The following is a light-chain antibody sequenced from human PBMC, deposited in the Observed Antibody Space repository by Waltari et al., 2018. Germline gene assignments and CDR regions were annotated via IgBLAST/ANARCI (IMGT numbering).Light chain of an antibody. Sequence: QTMLTQPPSASGTPGQRVTLSCSGSSANIGNNFVNWYQQLPETAPKLLIYSDRQRPSRVPDRFSASKSGTSASLAISGLQSEDEGLYYCSSWDDSRNTVVFGGGTKLTVL. J-gene: IGLJ2*01. CDR1: SANIGNNF. V-gene: IGLV1-44*01. CDR3: SSWDDSRNTVV. CDR2: SDR.